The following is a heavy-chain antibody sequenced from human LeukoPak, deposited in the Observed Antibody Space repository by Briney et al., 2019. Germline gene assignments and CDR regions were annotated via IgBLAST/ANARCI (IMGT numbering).Heavy chain of an antibody. CDR2: IYYSGST. D-gene: IGHD2-8*01. CDR3: ARDGGYCTNGVCYTQGPFDY. Sequence: PSETLSLTCTVSGGSISSYYWSWIRQPPGKGLEWIGYIYYSGSTNYNPSLKSRVTISVDTSKNQFSLKLSPVTAADTAVYYCARDGGYCTNGVCYTQGPFDYWGQGTLVTVSS. CDR1: GGSISSYY. J-gene: IGHJ4*02. V-gene: IGHV4-59*01.